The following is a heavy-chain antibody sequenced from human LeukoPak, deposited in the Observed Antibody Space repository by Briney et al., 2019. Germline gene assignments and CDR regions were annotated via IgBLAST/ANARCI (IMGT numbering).Heavy chain of an antibody. CDR2: IYPGDSDT. D-gene: IGHD3-9*01. CDR3: ARAGNYDILTGYSSYYFDY. V-gene: IGHV5-51*01. J-gene: IGHJ4*02. Sequence: GESLKISCKGSGYSFTSYWIGWVRQMPGKGLEWMGIIYPGDSDTRYSPSFQGQVTISADKSISTAYLQWSSLKASDTAMYYCARAGNYDILTGYSSYYFDYWGQGTLVTVSS. CDR1: GYSFTSYW.